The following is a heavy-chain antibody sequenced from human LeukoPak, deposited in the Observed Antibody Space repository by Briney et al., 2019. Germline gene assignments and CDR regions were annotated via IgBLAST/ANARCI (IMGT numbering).Heavy chain of an antibody. V-gene: IGHV3-23*01. J-gene: IGHJ5*02. Sequence: GGSLRLSCAASGFTFSDCWMTWVRQAPGKGPEWVSAIGGRGGSTYYADSLGGRFTISRDNSKDMLYLQMNSLKVEDTATYYCGKEGGAWGQGTLVTVSS. CDR1: GFTFSDCW. CDR3: GKEGGA. D-gene: IGHD3-16*01. CDR2: IGGRGGST.